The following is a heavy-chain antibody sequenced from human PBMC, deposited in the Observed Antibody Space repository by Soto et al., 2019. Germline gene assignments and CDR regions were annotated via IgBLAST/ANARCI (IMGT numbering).Heavy chain of an antibody. D-gene: IGHD5-18*01. CDR2: MNPKSGGA. CDR1: GYTFTDYY. Sequence: ASVKGSCKTSGYTFTDYYTHWVRQAPGQGLEWMGWMNPKSGGAYFAQKFQGRVTLTRDTSIGTAYIEVNSLTSDDTAVYFCTGENIENSDGLYDAFDIWGQGTTVTVSS. J-gene: IGHJ3*02. CDR3: TGENIENSDGLYDAFDI. V-gene: IGHV1-2*02.